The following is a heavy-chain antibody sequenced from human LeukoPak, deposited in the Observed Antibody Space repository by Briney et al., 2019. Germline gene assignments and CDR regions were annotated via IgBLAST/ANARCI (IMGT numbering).Heavy chain of an antibody. Sequence: GGSLRLSCAASGFTFSSYSMNWVRRVPGKGLEWVSSISSSSSYIYYADSVKGRFTISRDNAKNSLYLQMNSLRAEDTAVYYCARDQNSSGWYRTWGQGTLVTVSS. CDR2: ISSSSSYI. J-gene: IGHJ4*02. D-gene: IGHD6-19*01. CDR1: GFTFSSYS. CDR3: ARDQNSSGWYRT. V-gene: IGHV3-21*01.